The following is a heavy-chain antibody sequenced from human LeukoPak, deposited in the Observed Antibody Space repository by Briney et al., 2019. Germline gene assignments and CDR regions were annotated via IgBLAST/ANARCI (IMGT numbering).Heavy chain of an antibody. CDR1: GGSISSYY. Sequence: SETLSLTCTVSGGSISSYYWSWIRQPPGKGLEWIGYIYYSGSTNYNPSLKSRVTISVDTSKNQFSLKLSSVTAADTAVYYCAGSYYDSSGYYPFGYWGQGTLVTVSS. V-gene: IGHV4-59*01. CDR2: IYYSGST. D-gene: IGHD3-22*01. J-gene: IGHJ4*02. CDR3: AGSYYDSSGYYPFGY.